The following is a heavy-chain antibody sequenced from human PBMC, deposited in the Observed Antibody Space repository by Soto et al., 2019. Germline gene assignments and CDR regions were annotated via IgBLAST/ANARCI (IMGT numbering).Heavy chain of an antibody. Sequence: QVQLVESGGGVVQPGRSLRLSCAASGFTFSSYGMHWVRQAPGKGLEWVAVISYDGSNKYYADSVKGRFTISRDNSKNTLYLQMKSLRAEDTAVYYCAKDLGYCSGGSCRTFDYWGQGTLVTVSS. CDR1: GFTFSSYG. V-gene: IGHV3-30*18. D-gene: IGHD2-15*01. CDR3: AKDLGYCSGGSCRTFDY. CDR2: ISYDGSNK. J-gene: IGHJ4*02.